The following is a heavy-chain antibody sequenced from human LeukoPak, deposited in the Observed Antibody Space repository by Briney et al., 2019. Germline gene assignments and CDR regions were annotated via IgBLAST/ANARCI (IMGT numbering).Heavy chain of an antibody. Sequence: GGSLRLSCAASGFTFSNYWMSWVSQAPGKGLEWLADINQDGSEMYYVDSVKGRFTISRDSGKNSLYLQINSLRADDTAVYYCARDQDSMIVVRTTNWYFDLWGRGTLVTVSS. V-gene: IGHV3-7*01. CDR1: GFTFSNYW. J-gene: IGHJ2*01. CDR2: INQDGSEM. CDR3: ARDQDSMIVVRTTNWYFDL. D-gene: IGHD3-22*01.